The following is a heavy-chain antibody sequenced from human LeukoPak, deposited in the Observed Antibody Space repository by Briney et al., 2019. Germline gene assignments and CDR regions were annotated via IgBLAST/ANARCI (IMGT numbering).Heavy chain of an antibody. CDR3: ARDCSSTSCYNDY. V-gene: IGHV3-9*01. Sequence: PGGSLRLSCAASGFTFDDYAMHWVRQAPGKGLEWVSGISWNSGSIGYADSVKGRFTISRDNAKNSLYLQMNSLRAEDTAVYYCARDCSSTSCYNDYWGQGTLVTVSS. CDR1: GFTFDDYA. CDR2: ISWNSGSI. D-gene: IGHD2-2*02. J-gene: IGHJ4*02.